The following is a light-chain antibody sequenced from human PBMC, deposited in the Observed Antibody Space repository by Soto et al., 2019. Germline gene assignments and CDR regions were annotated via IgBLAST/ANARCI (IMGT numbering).Light chain of an antibody. CDR2: GAS. CDR1: QSVRSN. V-gene: IGKV3D-15*01. CDR3: QQYKNWPTIT. Sequence: EIVITQSPGSLSVSPGERATLSCRASQSVRSNLAWYQQKPGQAPRLLIYGASTRATGIPARFSGSGSGTEFTLTISSLQSEDFAVYYCQQYKNWPTITFGQGTRLKIK. J-gene: IGKJ5*01.